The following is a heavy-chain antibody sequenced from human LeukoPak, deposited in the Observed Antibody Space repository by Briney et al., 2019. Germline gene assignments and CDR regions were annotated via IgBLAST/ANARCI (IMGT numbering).Heavy chain of an antibody. V-gene: IGHV3-21*01. D-gene: IGHD3-10*01. CDR2: ISSSSSYI. Sequence: GGSLRLSCAASGLTFSSYSMNWVRQAPGKGLEWVSSISSSSSYIYYADSVKGRFTISRDNAKNSLYLQMNSLRAEDTAVYYCARVGYFYYGSGSYPYLDYWGQGTLVTVSS. CDR3: ARVGYFYYGSGSYPYLDY. CDR1: GLTFSSYS. J-gene: IGHJ4*02.